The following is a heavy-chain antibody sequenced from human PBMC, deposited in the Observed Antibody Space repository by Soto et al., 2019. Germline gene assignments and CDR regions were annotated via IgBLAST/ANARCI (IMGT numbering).Heavy chain of an antibody. CDR2: IIPIFGTA. CDR1: GGTFSSYA. J-gene: IGHJ5*02. V-gene: IGHV1-69*13. D-gene: IGHD3-10*01. CDR3: ARETWRTSFRGGWFDP. Sequence: ASVKVSCKASGGTFSSYAISWVRQAPGQGLEWMGGIIPIFGTANYAQKFQGRVTITADESTSTAYMELSSLRSEDTAVYYCARETWRTSFRGGWFDPWGQGTLVTVSS.